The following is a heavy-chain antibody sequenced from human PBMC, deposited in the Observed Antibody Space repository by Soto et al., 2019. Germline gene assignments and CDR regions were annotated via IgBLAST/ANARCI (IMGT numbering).Heavy chain of an antibody. J-gene: IGHJ4*02. CDR1: GGSISSSSYY. CDR3: ARTSVVVAATAFDY. D-gene: IGHD2-15*01. CDR2: IYYSGST. V-gene: IGHV4-39*01. Sequence: QLQLQESGPGLVKPSETLSLTCTVSGGSISSSSYYWGWIRQPPGKGLEWIGNIYYSGSTYYNPSLKSRVTISVDTSKHQFSLKLSSVTAAGTAVYYCARTSVVVAATAFDYWGQGTLVTVSS.